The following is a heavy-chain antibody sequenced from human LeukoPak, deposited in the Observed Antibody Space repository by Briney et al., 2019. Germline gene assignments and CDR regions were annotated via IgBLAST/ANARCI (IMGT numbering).Heavy chain of an antibody. Sequence: ASVKVSCKASGYTFTSYGISWVRQAPGQGLEWMGWISAYNGNTNYAQKLQGRVTMTTDTSTSTAYMELRSLRSDDTAVYYCARDHPDKIYVLRYLDWLQNNYYYYGMDVWGQGTTVIVSS. CDR1: GYTFTSYG. CDR2: ISAYNGNT. CDR3: ARDHPDKIYVLRYLDWLQNNYYYYGMDV. V-gene: IGHV1-18*01. J-gene: IGHJ6*02. D-gene: IGHD3-9*01.